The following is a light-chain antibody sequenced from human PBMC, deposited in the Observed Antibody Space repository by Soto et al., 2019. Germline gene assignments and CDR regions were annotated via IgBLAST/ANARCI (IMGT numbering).Light chain of an antibody. CDR2: QDS. CDR1: KLGDKY. Sequence: SYELTQPPSVSVSPGQTASITCSGDKLGDKYACWYQQKPGQSPVLVIYQDSKRPSGIPERFSGSNSGNTATLTICGTQAMDEADYYCQAWDSSTDVVFGGGTKVTVL. V-gene: IGLV3-1*01. CDR3: QAWDSSTDVV. J-gene: IGLJ2*01.